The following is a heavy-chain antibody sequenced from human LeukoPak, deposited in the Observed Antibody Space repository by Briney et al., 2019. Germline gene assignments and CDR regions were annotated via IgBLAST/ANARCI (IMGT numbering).Heavy chain of an antibody. V-gene: IGHV3-30-3*01. J-gene: IGHJ4*02. Sequence: PGGSLRLSCAASGFTFSSYAMHWVRQAPGKGLEWVAVISYDGSNKYYADSVKGRFTISRDNSKNTLYLQMNSLRAEDTAVYYCARGSYYDSSGYPDYWGQGTLVTASS. CDR2: ISYDGSNK. CDR3: ARGSYYDSSGYPDY. D-gene: IGHD3-22*01. CDR1: GFTFSSYA.